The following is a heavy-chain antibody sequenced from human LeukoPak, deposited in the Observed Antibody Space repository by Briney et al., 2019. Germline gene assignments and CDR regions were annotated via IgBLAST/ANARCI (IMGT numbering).Heavy chain of an antibody. CDR2: IYTSGST. CDR3: ASHSSSSDPFDY. J-gene: IGHJ4*02. CDR1: GGSISSYY. D-gene: IGHD6-6*01. V-gene: IGHV4-4*07. Sequence: PSETLSLTCTAAGGSISSYYWSWIRQPAGKGLEWIGRIYTSGSTNYNPSLKSRVTMSVDTSKNQFSLRLSSVTAADTAVYYCASHSSSSDPFDYWGQGALVTVSS.